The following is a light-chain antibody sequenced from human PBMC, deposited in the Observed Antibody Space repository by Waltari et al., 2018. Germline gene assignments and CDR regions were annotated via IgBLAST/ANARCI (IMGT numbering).Light chain of an antibody. J-gene: IGLJ2*01. CDR2: EVN. V-gene: IGLV2-8*01. Sequence: QSALTQPPSASGYPGQSVTISCTGTSSDLGSSKYVSWYQQHPPKAPKLMIYEVNKRPSGVPDRFSGSKSGNTASLTVSGLQADDEADYYCSSYAGSSNLIFGGGTKLTVL. CDR3: SSYAGSSNLI. CDR1: SSDLGSSKY.